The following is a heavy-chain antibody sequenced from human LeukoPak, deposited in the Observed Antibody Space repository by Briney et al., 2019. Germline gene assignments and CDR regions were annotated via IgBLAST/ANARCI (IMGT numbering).Heavy chain of an antibody. D-gene: IGHD6-6*01. V-gene: IGHV4-39*07. J-gene: IGHJ5*02. CDR3: ARVMAARREDLNWFDP. Sequence: PSETLSLTCTVSGGSISSSGSYWGWIRLPPGKGLEWIGSIYYSGNTYNPSLKSRVTISVDTSKNQFSLNLTSVNAADTAVYYCARVMAARREDLNWFDPWGQGTLVTVSS. CDR1: GGSISSSGSY. CDR2: IYYSGNT.